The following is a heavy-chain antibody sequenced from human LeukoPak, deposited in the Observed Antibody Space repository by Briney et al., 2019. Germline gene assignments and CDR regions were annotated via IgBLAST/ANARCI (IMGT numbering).Heavy chain of an antibody. J-gene: IGHJ4*02. V-gene: IGHV3-53*01. CDR3: ARGFDSSGYGHFDY. CDR2: IYSGGST. CDR1: GFTVSSNY. Sequence: PGGSLRLSCAASGFTVSSNYMSWVRRAPGKGLEWVSVIYSGGSTYYADSVKGRFTISRDNSKNTLYLQMNSLRAEDTAVYYCARGFDSSGYGHFDYWGQGTLVTVSS. D-gene: IGHD3-22*01.